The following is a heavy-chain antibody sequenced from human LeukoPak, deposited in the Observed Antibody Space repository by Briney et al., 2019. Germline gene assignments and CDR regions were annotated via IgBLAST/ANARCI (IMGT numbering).Heavy chain of an antibody. CDR3: ARAGDYGDYVGWFDP. J-gene: IGHJ5*02. V-gene: IGHV4-59*10. CDR2: IHTSGST. Sequence: PSETLSLTCAVYGGSFSGYYWNWIRQPPGKGLEWIGRIHTSGSTNYNPSLKSRVTMSVDTSKNQFSLKLTSVTAADTAVYYCARAGDYGDYVGWFDPWGQGTLVTVSS. D-gene: IGHD4-17*01. CDR1: GGSFSGYY.